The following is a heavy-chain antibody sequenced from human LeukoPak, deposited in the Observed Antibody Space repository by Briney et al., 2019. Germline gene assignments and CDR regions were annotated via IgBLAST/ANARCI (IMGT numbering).Heavy chain of an antibody. CDR2: INPNSGGT. CDR1: GYTFTGYY. V-gene: IGHV1-2*02. D-gene: IGHD3-16*02. J-gene: IGHJ3*02. Sequence: GASVKVSCKASGYTFTGYYMHWVRQAPGQGLEWMGWINPNSGGTNYAQKFQGRVTMTRDTSISTAYMELSRLRSDDTAVYYCARDRLRLGELSLYYAFDIWGQGTMVTVSS. CDR3: ARDRLRLGELSLYYAFDI.